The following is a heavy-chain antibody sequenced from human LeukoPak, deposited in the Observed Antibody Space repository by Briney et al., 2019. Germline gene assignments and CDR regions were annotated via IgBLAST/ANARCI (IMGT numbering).Heavy chain of an antibody. CDR3: TTDPYKDAGDY. V-gene: IGHV3-15*01. Sequence: PGGSLRLSCAASGFTFSNAWVSWVRQAPGKGLEWVGRITSKPDGGTPDYAAPVKGRFTISRDDARNTLYLQMNSLTTDDTAVYYCTTDPYKDAGDYWGQGTLVTVSS. CDR2: ITSKPDGGTP. D-gene: IGHD3-10*01. CDR1: GFTFSNAW. J-gene: IGHJ4*02.